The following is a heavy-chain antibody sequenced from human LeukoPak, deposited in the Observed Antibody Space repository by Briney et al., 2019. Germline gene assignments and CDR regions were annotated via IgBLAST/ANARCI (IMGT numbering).Heavy chain of an antibody. Sequence: SETLSLTCTVSGGSISSHYWSWIRQPPGKGLEWIGYIYYGGSTNYNPSLRSRVTISVDTSKNQFSLKLSSVTAADTAVYYCARNGQQLVRGLYYYYYYYMDVWGKGTTVTVSS. D-gene: IGHD6-13*01. V-gene: IGHV4-59*11. J-gene: IGHJ6*03. CDR2: IYYGGST. CDR1: GGSISSHY. CDR3: ARNGQQLVRGLYYYYYYYMDV.